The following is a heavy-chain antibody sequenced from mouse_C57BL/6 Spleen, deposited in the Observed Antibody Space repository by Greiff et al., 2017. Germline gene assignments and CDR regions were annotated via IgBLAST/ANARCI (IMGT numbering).Heavy chain of an antibody. J-gene: IGHJ4*01. V-gene: IGHV1-80*01. CDR3: ARGWLLGYAMDY. CDR1: GYAFSRYW. Sequence: QVQLQQSGAELVKPGASVKISCKASGYAFSRYWMNWVKQRPGKGLEWIGQIYPGDGDTNYNGKFKGKATLTADKSSSTAYMQLSSLTSEDSAVYFCARGWLLGYAMDYGGQGTSVTVSS. CDR2: IYPGDGDT. D-gene: IGHD2-3*01.